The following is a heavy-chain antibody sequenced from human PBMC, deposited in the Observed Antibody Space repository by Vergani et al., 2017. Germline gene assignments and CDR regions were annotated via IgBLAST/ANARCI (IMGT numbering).Heavy chain of an antibody. CDR2: IHHSGST. CDR1: GGSFSGYY. J-gene: IGHJ6*02. CDR3: AREAYGMDV. Sequence: QVQLQQWGAGLLKPSETLSLTCAVYGGSFSGYYWSWIRQPPGKGLEWIGYIHHSGSTHYNPSLKTRVTILVDTSKNQFSLKLSSVAAADTAVYYCAREAYGMDVWGQGTTVTVSS. V-gene: IGHV4-34*11.